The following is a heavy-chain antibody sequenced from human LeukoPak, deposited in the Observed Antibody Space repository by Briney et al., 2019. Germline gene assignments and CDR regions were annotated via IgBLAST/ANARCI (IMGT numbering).Heavy chain of an antibody. CDR2: IDQDGSEK. V-gene: IGHV3-7*01. CDR1: GFTFTVYW. J-gene: IGHJ5*02. CDR3: ARDRSLTDP. Sequence: GGSLRLSCAASGFTFTVYWMSWVRQAPGRGLEWVANIDQDGSEKYYVDSVKGRFTISRDNAKNSLFLQMNSLRAEDTAVYYCARDRSLTDPWGQGTLVIVSS.